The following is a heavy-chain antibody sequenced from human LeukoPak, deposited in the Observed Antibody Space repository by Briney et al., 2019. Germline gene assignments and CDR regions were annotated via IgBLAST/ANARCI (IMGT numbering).Heavy chain of an antibody. CDR1: GGSISSGGYS. CDR3: ARRQPAIAAAD. V-gene: IGHV4-30-2*01. J-gene: IGHJ4*02. D-gene: IGHD6-13*01. CDR2: IYHSGST. Sequence: TSETLSLTCAVSGGSISSGGYSWSWIRQPPGKGLEWIGYIYHSGSTNYNPSLKSRVTISVDTSKNQFSLRLTSVTAADTAVYYCARRQPAIAAADWGQGTLVTVSS.